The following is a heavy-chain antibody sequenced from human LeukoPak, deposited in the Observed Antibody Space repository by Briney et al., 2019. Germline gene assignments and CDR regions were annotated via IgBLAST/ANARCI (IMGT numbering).Heavy chain of an antibody. CDR2: ISSSGSTI. Sequence: GGSLRLSCAASGFTFSDYYMSRIRQAPGKGLEWVSYISSSGSTIYYADSVKGRFTISRDNAKNSLYLQMNSLRPDDTALYYCSTDPRLLIYWGHGTLVTVSS. D-gene: IGHD2-8*01. J-gene: IGHJ4*01. V-gene: IGHV3-11*01. CDR3: STDPRLLIY. CDR1: GFTFSDYY.